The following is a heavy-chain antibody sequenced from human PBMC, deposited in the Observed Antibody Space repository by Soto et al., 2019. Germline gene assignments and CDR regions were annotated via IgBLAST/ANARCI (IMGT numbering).Heavy chain of an antibody. V-gene: IGHV3-33*01. CDR1: GFTFSSYG. CDR2: IWYDGSNK. J-gene: IGHJ5*02. Sequence: QVQLVESGGGVVQPGRSLRLSCAASGFTFSSYGMHWVRQAPGKGLEWVAVIWYDGSNKYYADSVKGRFTISRDNSKNTLYLQMNSLRAEDTAVYYCARDCRSDYVSGKIARGGGLKNNWFDPWGQGTLVTVSS. D-gene: IGHD4-17*01. CDR3: ARDCRSDYVSGKIARGGGLKNNWFDP.